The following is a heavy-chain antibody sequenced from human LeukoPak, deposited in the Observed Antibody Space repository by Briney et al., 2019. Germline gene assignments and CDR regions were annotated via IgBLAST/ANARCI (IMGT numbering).Heavy chain of an antibody. D-gene: IGHD3-22*01. J-gene: IGHJ4*02. Sequence: GGSLRLSCAASGFTFSSYAMGWVRQAPGKGLEWVSAISGSGGSTYYADSVKGRFTISRDNSKNTLYLQMNSLRAEDTAVYYCAKGLLIYDSSGYYFDYWGQGTLVTVSS. CDR1: GFTFSSYA. V-gene: IGHV3-23*01. CDR2: ISGSGGST. CDR3: AKGLLIYDSSGYYFDY.